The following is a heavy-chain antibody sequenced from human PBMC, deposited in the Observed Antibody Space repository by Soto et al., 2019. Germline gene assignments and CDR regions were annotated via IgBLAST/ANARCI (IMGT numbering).Heavy chain of an antibody. J-gene: IGHJ6*02. CDR2: IISSGSTI. CDR1: GVTFSDYY. D-gene: IGHD3-9*01. V-gene: IGHV3-11*01. Sequence: XGSLRLSCSASGVTFSDYYMSWIRQAPGKGLEWVPYIISSGSTIYYADSVKGRFTISRDNAKNSLYLQMNSLRAEDTAVYYCARDYDILTGDSYYYGMDVWAKGPRSPSP. CDR3: ARDYDILTGDSYYYGMDV.